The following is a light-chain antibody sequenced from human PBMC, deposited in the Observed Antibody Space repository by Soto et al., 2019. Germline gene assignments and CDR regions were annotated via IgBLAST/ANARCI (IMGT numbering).Light chain of an antibody. CDR1: QSVSSSY. V-gene: IGKV3-20*01. Sequence: EIVLTQSPGTLSLSPGEIATLSCRASQSVSSSYLAWYQQKPGQAPRLLIYDASKRATGIPHRFSGSGSGTDFTLTISSLEPEDFVVYYCQQYGSSPYTFGQGTKLEIK. CDR3: QQYGSSPYT. J-gene: IGKJ2*01. CDR2: DAS.